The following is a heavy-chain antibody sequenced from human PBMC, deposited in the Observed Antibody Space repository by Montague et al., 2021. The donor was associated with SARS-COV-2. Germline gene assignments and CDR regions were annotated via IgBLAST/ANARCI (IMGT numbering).Heavy chain of an antibody. V-gene: IGHV4-34*01. CDR2: INRGGST. CDR1: GGSFSGYS. J-gene: IGHJ4*02. Sequence: SETLSLTCAVYGGSFSGYSWNWIRQPPGKGLEWIGEINRGGSTNYNPSLKSRVTMSVDTSKNQFSLKLSSVTAADTAVYYCARGARQGYGFRLGSFDYWGQGTLVTVSS. CDR3: ARGARQGYGFRLGSFDY. D-gene: IGHD3-10*01.